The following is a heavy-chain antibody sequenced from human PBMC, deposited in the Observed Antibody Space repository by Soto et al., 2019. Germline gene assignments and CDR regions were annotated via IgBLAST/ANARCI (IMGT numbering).Heavy chain of an antibody. D-gene: IGHD6-13*01. Sequence: PGESLRISCKGSGYSFSSYWIGWVSQTPGKGLEWMGIIYPGDSDTRYSPSFQGQVTISADKSISTAYLQWSSLRASDTAMYYCATPSPDSSDSLDMWGQGTMVT. J-gene: IGHJ3*02. CDR3: ATPSPDSSDSLDM. CDR1: GYSFSSYW. V-gene: IGHV5-51*01. CDR2: IYPGDSDT.